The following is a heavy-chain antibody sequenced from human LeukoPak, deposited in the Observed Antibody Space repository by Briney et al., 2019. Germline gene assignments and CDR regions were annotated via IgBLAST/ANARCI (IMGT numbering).Heavy chain of an antibody. D-gene: IGHD6-19*01. CDR2: LYFSGNP. CDR1: GASVSSSDYY. J-gene: IGHJ4*02. V-gene: IGHV4-39*01. CDR3: ARLGSGYPTPDY. Sequence: SETLSLTCTVSGASVSSSDYYWGWIRQPPGMRLEWIGNLYFSGNPYYNPSLNSRVTISVDTSKNQFSLKMRPVTAADTAVYYCARLGSGYPTPDYWGQGTLVTVSS.